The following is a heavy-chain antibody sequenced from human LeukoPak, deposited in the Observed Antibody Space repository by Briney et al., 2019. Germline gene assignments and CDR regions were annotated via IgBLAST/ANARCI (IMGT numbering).Heavy chain of an antibody. Sequence: PGGSLRLSCAASGFTFSSYGMHWVRQAPGKGLEWVAFIRYDGSNKYYADSVKGRFTISRDNSKNTLYLQMNSLRAEDTAVYYCAKEWDRIAVAGTASIDYWGQGTLVTVSS. CDR3: AKEWDRIAVAGTASIDY. CDR1: GFTFSSYG. CDR2: IRYDGSNK. D-gene: IGHD6-19*01. V-gene: IGHV3-30*02. J-gene: IGHJ4*02.